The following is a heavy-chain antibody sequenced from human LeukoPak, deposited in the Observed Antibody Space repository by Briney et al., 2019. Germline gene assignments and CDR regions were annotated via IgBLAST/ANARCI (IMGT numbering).Heavy chain of an antibody. D-gene: IGHD2-15*01. CDR1: GFTFSSYA. V-gene: IGHV3-30-3*01. CDR3: ARENGADIALDY. Sequence: PGGSLRLSCAASGFTFSSYAMHWVRQAPGKGLEGVAVISYDGSNKYYADSVKGRFTISRDNSKNTLYLQMNSLRAEDTAVYYCARENGADIALDYWGQGTLVTVSS. CDR2: ISYDGSNK. J-gene: IGHJ4*02.